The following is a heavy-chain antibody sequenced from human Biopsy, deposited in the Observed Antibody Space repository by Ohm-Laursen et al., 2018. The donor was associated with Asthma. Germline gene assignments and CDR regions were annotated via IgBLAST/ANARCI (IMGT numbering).Heavy chain of an antibody. V-gene: IGHV1-46*01. D-gene: IGHD1-7*01. CDR1: GYTFTSYY. CDR2: INPSGGST. Sequence: ASVKVSCKLSGYTFTSYYMHWVRQAPGQGLEWMGIINPSGGSTSYAQKFQGRVTMTRDTSTSTVYMELSSLRSEDTAVYYCARRGITGTTLDYWGQGTLVTVSS. CDR3: ARRGITGTTLDY. J-gene: IGHJ4*02.